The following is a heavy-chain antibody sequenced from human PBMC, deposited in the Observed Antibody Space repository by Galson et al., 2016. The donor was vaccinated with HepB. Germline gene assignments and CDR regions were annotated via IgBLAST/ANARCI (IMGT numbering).Heavy chain of an antibody. CDR3: ARGISEQLKPSAYYYVDV. D-gene: IGHD1-1*01. CDR2: TYYRSKWYN. V-gene: IGHV6-1*01. CDR1: GDSVSSNSAS. J-gene: IGHJ6*03. Sequence: CAISGDSVSSNSASWNFIRQSPSRGLEWLGRTYYRSKWYNDYAVSVRSRITINPDTSKNQFSLKLNSVTPEDTAVYYCARGISEQLKPSAYYYVDVWGKGTTVTVSS.